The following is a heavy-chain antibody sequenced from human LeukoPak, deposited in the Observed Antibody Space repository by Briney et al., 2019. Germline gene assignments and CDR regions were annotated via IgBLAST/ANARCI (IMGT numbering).Heavy chain of an antibody. D-gene: IGHD5-12*01. CDR2: IYTSGST. V-gene: IGHV4-61*02. Sequence: SQTLSLTCTVSGGSISSGSYYWSWFRQPAEKGLEWIGRIYTSGSTYYNPSLKSRVTISADTSKNQFSLNVSSVTAADTAVYYCARATSSYFYYMDVWGKGTTVTISS. J-gene: IGHJ6*03. CDR1: GGSISSGSYY. CDR3: ARATSSYFYYMDV.